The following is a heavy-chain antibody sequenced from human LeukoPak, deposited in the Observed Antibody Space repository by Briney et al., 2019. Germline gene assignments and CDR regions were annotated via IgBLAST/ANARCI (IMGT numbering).Heavy chain of an antibody. V-gene: IGHV1-2*02. CDR2: INPNSGGT. CDR3: ARDNREVRGGDCFDV. Sequence: GASVKVSCKASGYTFTGYYMHWVRQALGQGLEWRGWINPNSGGTNYAQKFQGRVTMTRDTSITTAYMELSRLRSDDTAVYYCARDNREVRGGDCFDVWGKGTTVTVSS. CDR1: GYTFTGYY. J-gene: IGHJ6*04. D-gene: IGHD2-21*02.